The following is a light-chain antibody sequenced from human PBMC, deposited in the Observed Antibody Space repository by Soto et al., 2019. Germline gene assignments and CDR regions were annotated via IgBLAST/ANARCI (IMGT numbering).Light chain of an antibody. CDR1: QTISVS. V-gene: IGKV1-5*01. CDR2: DAS. J-gene: IGKJ1*01. CDR3: QQYNSYSWT. Sequence: IPMTQSPSTLSASVGDTVTITCRASQTISVSLAWYQQKPGKAPNLLIYDASTLQGGVPSRFSGSGSGTEFTLTISSLQPDDFATYYCQQYNSYSWTFGQGTKVDIK.